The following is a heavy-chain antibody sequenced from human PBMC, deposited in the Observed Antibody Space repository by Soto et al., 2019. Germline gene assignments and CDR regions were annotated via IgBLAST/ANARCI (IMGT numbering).Heavy chain of an antibody. D-gene: IGHD5-12*01. CDR3: AREGGYSGYDPNFDD. CDR2: INAGNGNT. J-gene: IGHJ4*02. Sequence: QVQLVQSGAEVKKPGASVKVSCKASGYTFTSYAMHWVRQAPGQRLEWMGWINAGNGNTKYSQKFQGRVTITRDTSASTAYMELSSLRSEDTAVYYCAREGGYSGYDPNFDDWGQGTLVTVSS. CDR1: GYTFTSYA. V-gene: IGHV1-3*01.